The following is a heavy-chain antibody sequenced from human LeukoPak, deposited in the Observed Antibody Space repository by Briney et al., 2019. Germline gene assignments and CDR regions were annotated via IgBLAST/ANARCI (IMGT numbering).Heavy chain of an antibody. D-gene: IGHD1-26*01. CDR1: GFTFSNYA. CDR3: AKDSREWELLMAYFQH. V-gene: IGHV3-23*01. Sequence: PGGSLRLSCAATGFTFSNYAMSWIRQAPGKGLEWVSVISGSGGRTYYADSVKGRFTISRDNSKNTLYLQMHSLGAEDTPVYYCAKDSREWELLMAYFQHWGQGALVTVSS. J-gene: IGHJ1*01. CDR2: ISGSGGRT.